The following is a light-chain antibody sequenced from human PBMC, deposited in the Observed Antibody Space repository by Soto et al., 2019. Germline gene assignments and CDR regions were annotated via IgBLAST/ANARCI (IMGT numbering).Light chain of an antibody. CDR1: QSVSSSS. CDR3: QQYGSSPRT. V-gene: IGKV3-20*01. J-gene: IGKJ1*01. Sequence: EIVLTQSPGTLSLSPGERATLSCRASQSVSSSSLAWYQQRRGQAPRLLIHGASSRATGIPDRFSGSESGTDFTLTISRLEPEDFAVYYCQQYGSSPRTFGQGTKVDIK. CDR2: GAS.